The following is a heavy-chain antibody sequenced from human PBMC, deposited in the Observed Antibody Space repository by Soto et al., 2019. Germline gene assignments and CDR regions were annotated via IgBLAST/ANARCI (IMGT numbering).Heavy chain of an antibody. CDR1: GFTVSSNY. Sequence: GGSLRLSCAASGFTVSSNYMSWVRQAPGKGLEWVSVIYSGGSTYYADSVKGRFTISRDNSKNTLYLQMNSLRAEDTAVYYCARDRFLARVFDMGGKGKMVPVSS. CDR3: ARDRFLARVFDM. J-gene: IGHJ3*02. D-gene: IGHD3-16*01. V-gene: IGHV3-66*01. CDR2: IYSGGST.